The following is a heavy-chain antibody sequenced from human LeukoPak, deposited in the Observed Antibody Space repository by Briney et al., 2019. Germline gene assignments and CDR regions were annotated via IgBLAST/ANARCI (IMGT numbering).Heavy chain of an antibody. Sequence: SETLSLTCTVSGGSISSSSYYWSWIRQPPGKGLEWIGYIYYSGSTNYNPSLKSRVTISVDRSKNQFSLKLSSVTAADTAVYYCARARRPYDSSGSLKRGAFDIWGQGTMVTVSS. D-gene: IGHD3-22*01. CDR2: IYYSGST. V-gene: IGHV4-61*05. J-gene: IGHJ3*02. CDR1: GGSISSSSYY. CDR3: ARARRPYDSSGSLKRGAFDI.